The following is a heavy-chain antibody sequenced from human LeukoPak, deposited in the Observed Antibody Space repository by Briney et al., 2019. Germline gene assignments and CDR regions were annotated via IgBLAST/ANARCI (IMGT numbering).Heavy chain of an antibody. CDR1: GYSISSGYY. V-gene: IGHV4-38-2*01. Sequence: SETLSLTCAVSGYSISSGYYWGWIRQPPGKGLEWIGSMYYSGSTYYNPSLRSRVTISIDTSKNQFSLKLSSVTAADTAVYYCARVVRQQLGRYYYFYMDVWGKGTTVTVSS. J-gene: IGHJ6*03. CDR3: ARVVRQQLGRYYYFYMDV. D-gene: IGHD6-13*01. CDR2: MYYSGST.